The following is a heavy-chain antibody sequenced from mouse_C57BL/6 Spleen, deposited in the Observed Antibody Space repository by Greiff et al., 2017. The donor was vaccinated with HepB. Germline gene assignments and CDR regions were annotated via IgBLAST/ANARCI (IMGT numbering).Heavy chain of an antibody. D-gene: IGHD2-1*01. CDR2: ISSGSSTI. J-gene: IGHJ3*01. CDR3: ARWDGNYGFAY. Sequence: DVKLVESGGGLVKPGGSLKLSCAASGFTFSDYGMHWVRQAPEKGLEWVAYISSGSSTIYYADTVKGRFTISRDNAKNTLFLQMTSLRSEDTAMYYCARWDGNYGFAYWGQGTLVTVSA. CDR1: GFTFSDYG. V-gene: IGHV5-17*01.